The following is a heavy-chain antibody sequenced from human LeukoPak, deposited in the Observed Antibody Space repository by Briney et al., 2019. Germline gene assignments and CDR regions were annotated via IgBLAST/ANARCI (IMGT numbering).Heavy chain of an antibody. CDR2: IYSGGST. CDR1: GFTVSNNY. D-gene: IGHD2-2*01. CDR3: AKIGVVVPAAPPDY. J-gene: IGHJ4*02. V-gene: IGHV3-53*01. Sequence: GGSLRLSCAASGFTVSNNYMSWVRQAPGKGLEWVSVIYSGGSTYYADSVKGRFTISRDNSKNTLYLQMNSLRAEDTAVYYCAKIGVVVPAAPPDYWGQGTLVTVSS.